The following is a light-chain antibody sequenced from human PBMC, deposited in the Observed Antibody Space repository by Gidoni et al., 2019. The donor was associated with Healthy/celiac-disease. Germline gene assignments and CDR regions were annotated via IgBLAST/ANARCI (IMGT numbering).Light chain of an antibody. V-gene: IGKV3-15*01. CDR1: QSVSSN. Sequence: VMTQSPATLSVSPGERATLSCRASQSVSSNLAWYQQKPGQAPRLLIYGASTRATGIPARFSGSGSGTEFTLTISSLQSEDFAVYYCQQYNNWPPNTFGGGTKVEIK. CDR3: QQYNNWPPNT. CDR2: GAS. J-gene: IGKJ4*01.